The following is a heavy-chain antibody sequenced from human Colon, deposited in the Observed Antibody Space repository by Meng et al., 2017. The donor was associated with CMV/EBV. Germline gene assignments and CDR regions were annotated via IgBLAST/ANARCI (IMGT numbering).Heavy chain of an antibody. J-gene: IGHJ4*02. CDR2: ISGSTGYT. D-gene: IGHD1-1*01. CDR1: SYPFTSYG. CDR3: ARGRPNWSGVLDY. V-gene: IGHV1-18*01. Sequence: QVELVQSEAEVMEPGGSVVVALRSSSYPFTSYGINGVRQAPGQGLECMGWISGSTGYTNRAQKFQGRVTMTTDTSTSTAYLALTSLTSNDTAVYYCARGRPNWSGVLDYWGQGTLVTVSS.